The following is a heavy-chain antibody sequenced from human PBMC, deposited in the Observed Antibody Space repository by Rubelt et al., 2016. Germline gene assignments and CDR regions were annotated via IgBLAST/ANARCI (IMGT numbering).Heavy chain of an antibody. CDR1: GYTFTSYA. Sequence: QVQLVQSGSELKKPGASVKVSCKASGYTFTSYAISWVRQAPGQGLEWMGGIIPIFGTANYVRRCQGRVTITADESTGTAYMELRSLGSEDTAVYYCARDRGYSNYQDYWGQGTLVTVSS. D-gene: IGHD4-11*01. J-gene: IGHJ4*02. CDR3: ARDRGYSNYQDY. CDR2: IIPIFGTA. V-gene: IGHV1-69*01.